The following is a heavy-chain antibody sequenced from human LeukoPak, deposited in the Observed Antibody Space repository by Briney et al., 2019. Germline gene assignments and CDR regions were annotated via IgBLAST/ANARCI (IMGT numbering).Heavy chain of an antibody. D-gene: IGHD3-22*01. CDR3: ARDLGGWRSSSGYYPSGAFDI. CDR2: IYYSGST. Sequence: SETLSLTCTVSGGSISSSSYYWSWIRQPPGKGLEWIGYIYYSGSTNYNPSLKSRVTISVDTSKNQFSLKLSSVTAADTAVYYCARDLGGWRSSSGYYPSGAFDIWGQGTMVTVSS. J-gene: IGHJ3*02. CDR1: GGSISSSSYY. V-gene: IGHV4-61*01.